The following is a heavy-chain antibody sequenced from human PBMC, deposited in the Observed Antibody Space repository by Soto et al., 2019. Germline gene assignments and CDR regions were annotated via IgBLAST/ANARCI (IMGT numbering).Heavy chain of an antibody. D-gene: IGHD3-16*02. CDR1: GYTFTSYD. J-gene: IGHJ6*02. CDR2: MNPNSGNT. CDR3: ARAFPIYDYVWGSYRPIYYYYGMDV. V-gene: IGHV1-8*01. Sequence: ASVKASCKASGYTFTSYDINWVRQATGQGLEWMGWMNPNSGNTGYAQKFQGRVTMTMNTSISTAYMELSSLRSEDTAVYYCARAFPIYDYVWGSYRPIYYYYGMDVWGQGTTVTVSS.